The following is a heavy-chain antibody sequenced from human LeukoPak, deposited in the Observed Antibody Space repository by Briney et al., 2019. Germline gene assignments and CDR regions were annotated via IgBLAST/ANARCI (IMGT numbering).Heavy chain of an antibody. Sequence: PGRSLRLSCAASGFTFSSYDMHCVCQAPGKGLEWVSVISSDENNKYYADSVKGRFTISRDNSKNTLYLQMSSLRPEDTAVYYCAKEGRWLQLGGAFDIWGQGTMVTVSS. CDR1: GFTFSSYD. J-gene: IGHJ3*02. CDR3: AKEGRWLQLGGAFDI. CDR2: ISSDENNK. V-gene: IGHV3-30*18. D-gene: IGHD5-24*01.